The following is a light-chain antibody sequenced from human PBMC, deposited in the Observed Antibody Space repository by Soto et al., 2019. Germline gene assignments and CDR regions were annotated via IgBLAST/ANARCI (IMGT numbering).Light chain of an antibody. Sequence: ENVLTQSPATLSLSPGERATLSCRASQSVRSYLAWYQQKPGQAPRLLIYDASNRATGIPARFSGSGSGTDFTLTISSLQPDDFATYYCQHYNSYSEAFGQGTKVELK. CDR3: QHYNSYSEA. CDR2: DAS. J-gene: IGKJ1*01. V-gene: IGKV3-11*01. CDR1: QSVRSY.